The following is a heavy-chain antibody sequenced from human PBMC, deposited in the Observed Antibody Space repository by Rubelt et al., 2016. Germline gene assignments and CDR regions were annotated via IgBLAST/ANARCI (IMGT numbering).Heavy chain of an antibody. CDR1: SYA. Sequence: SYAMHWVRQAPGQRLEWMGWINAGNGNTKYSQKFQGRVTITRDTSASTAYMELSSLRSEDTAVYYCARDFWAGYYYGMDVWGQGTTVTVSS. CDR3: ARDFWAGYYYGMDV. D-gene: IGHD3-3*01. V-gene: IGHV1-3*01. J-gene: IGHJ6*02. CDR2: INAGNGNT.